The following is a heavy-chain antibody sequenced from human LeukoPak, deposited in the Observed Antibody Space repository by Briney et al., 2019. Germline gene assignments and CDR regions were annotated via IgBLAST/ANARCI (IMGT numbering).Heavy chain of an antibody. CDR2: IYYSGST. CDR1: GGSISSYY. J-gene: IGHJ4*02. Sequence: SETLSLTCTVSGGSISSYYWSWIRQPPGKGLEWIGYIYYSGSTNYNPSLKSRVTISVDTSKNQFSLRLSFVTAADTAVYYCATGTRYFGYWGQGTLVTVSS. V-gene: IGHV4-59*01. CDR3: ATGTRYFGY. D-gene: IGHD3-9*01.